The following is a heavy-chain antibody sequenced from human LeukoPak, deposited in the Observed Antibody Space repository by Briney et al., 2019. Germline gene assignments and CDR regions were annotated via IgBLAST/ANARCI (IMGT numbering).Heavy chain of an antibody. CDR1: GYTFTSYG. J-gene: IGHJ5*02. CDR3: ARDRGLSCRGGTCSMES. Sequence: GASVKVSCKASGYTFTSYGISWVRQAPGQGLEWMGWISAYNGNTNYAQKLQGRVTMTKDTSTSTAYMELRSLISDDTAVYYCARDRGLSCRGGTCSMESWGQGTLVTVSS. CDR2: ISAYNGNT. V-gene: IGHV1-18*01. D-gene: IGHD2-15*01.